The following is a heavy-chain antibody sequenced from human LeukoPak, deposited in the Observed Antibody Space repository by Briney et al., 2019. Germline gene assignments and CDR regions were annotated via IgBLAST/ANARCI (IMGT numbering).Heavy chain of an antibody. CDR2: ISSSSSYI. CDR1: GFTFSSYS. D-gene: IGHD3-22*01. V-gene: IGHV3-21*01. CDR3: ATDSSGHTGHY. Sequence: GVSLRLSCAAPGFTFSSYSMNWVRQAPGKGLEWVSSISSSSSYIYYADSVKGRFTISRDNAKNSLYLQLNSLRAEDTAVYYCATDSSGHTGHYWAQGTLVTVSS. J-gene: IGHJ4*02.